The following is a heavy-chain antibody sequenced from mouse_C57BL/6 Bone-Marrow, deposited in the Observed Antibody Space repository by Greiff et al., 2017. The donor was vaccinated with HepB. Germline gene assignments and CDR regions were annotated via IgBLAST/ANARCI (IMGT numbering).Heavy chain of an antibody. D-gene: IGHD3-2*02. CDR2: IHPNSGST. J-gene: IGHJ3*01. CDR3: ARSQKAQALFAY. CDR1: GYTFTSYW. Sequence: QVQLQQPGAELVKPGASVKLSCKASGYTFTSYWMHWVKQRPGQGLEWIGMIHPNSGSTNYNEKFKSKATLTVDKSSSTAYMQLSSLTSEDSAVYYCARSQKAQALFAYWGQGTLVTVSA. V-gene: IGHV1-64*01.